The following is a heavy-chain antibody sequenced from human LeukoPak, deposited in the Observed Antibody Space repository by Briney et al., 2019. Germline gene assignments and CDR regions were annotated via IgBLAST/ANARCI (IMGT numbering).Heavy chain of an antibody. CDR1: GYTFTGYY. CDR3: ARETAAEPSFDP. V-gene: IGHV1-2*02. J-gene: IGHJ5*02. D-gene: IGHD6-13*01. CDR2: INPNSGDT. Sequence: ASVKVSCKASGYTFTGYYMHWVRQAPGQGLEWMGWINPNSGDTNYAQKFQGRVTMTRDTSISTAYMELSRLRSDDTAVYYCARETAAEPSFDPWGQGTLVTVSS.